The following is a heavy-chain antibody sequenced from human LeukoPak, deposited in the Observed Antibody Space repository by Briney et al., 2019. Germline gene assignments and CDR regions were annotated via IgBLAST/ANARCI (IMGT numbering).Heavy chain of an antibody. D-gene: IGHD6-19*01. CDR3: ASEGVSSGWSRFDY. Sequence: KPSQTLSLTCTVAGGSISSYYWSWIRQPPGKGLEWIGRIYTSGSTNYNPSLKSRVTMSVDTSKNQFSLKLSSVTAADTAVYYCASEGVSSGWSRFDYWGQGTLVTVSS. V-gene: IGHV4-4*07. CDR1: GGSISSYY. CDR2: IYTSGST. J-gene: IGHJ4*02.